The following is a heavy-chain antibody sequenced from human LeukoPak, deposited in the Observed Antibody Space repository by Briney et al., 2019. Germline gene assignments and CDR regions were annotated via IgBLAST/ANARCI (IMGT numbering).Heavy chain of an antibody. V-gene: IGHV3-23*01. J-gene: IGHJ4*02. CDR3: ATMAYYDSSGYYYPFDY. D-gene: IGHD3-22*01. CDR1: GFTFSSSA. Sequence: GGSLRLSCAASGFTFSSSAMSWVRQVPGKGLEWVSGISASGGSTYYADSVRGRFTISRDNSKNTLYVQMNSLRDEDTAVYYCATMAYYDSSGYYYPFDYWGQGTLVTVSS. CDR2: ISASGGST.